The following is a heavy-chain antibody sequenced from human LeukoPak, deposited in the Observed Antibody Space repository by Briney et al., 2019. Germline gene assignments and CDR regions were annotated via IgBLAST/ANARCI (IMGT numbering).Heavy chain of an antibody. J-gene: IGHJ4*02. V-gene: IGHV1-2*02. CDR2: INPNSGGT. CDR3: ARAWYDFWSGYYREPRPGFDY. Sequence: GSSVKVSCKASGGTFSSYAISWVRQAPGQGLEWMGWINPNSGGTNYAQKFQGRVTMTRDTSISTAYMELSRLRSDDTAVHYCARAWYDFWSGYYREPRPGFDYWGQGTLVTVSS. CDR1: GGTFSSYA. D-gene: IGHD3-3*01.